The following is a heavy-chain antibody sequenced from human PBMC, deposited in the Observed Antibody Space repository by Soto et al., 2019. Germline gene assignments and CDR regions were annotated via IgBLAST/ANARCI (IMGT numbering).Heavy chain of an antibody. Sequence: SETLSLTCTVSGGSISSYYWSWFRQPPGKGLEWIGYIYYSGSTNYNPSLKSRVTISVDTSKNQFSLKLSSVTAADTAVYYCARVPAAIGYYYYYYMDVWGKGTTVTVSS. J-gene: IGHJ6*03. CDR2: IYYSGST. CDR1: GGSISSYY. CDR3: ARVPAAIGYYYYYYMDV. D-gene: IGHD2-2*01. V-gene: IGHV4-59*01.